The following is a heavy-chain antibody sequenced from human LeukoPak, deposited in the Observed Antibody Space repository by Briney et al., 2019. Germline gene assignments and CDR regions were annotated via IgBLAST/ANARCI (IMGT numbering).Heavy chain of an antibody. D-gene: IGHD3-22*01. CDR1: GFTFSRYW. Sequence: GESLRLSCAASGFTFSRYWMSWVSQTPEKGLECVANIKQDGSDKFYVDSVRGRFTISRDNAKNSLYLQMNSLRVEDTALYYCARDPWADSSGFPLHHWGQGTLVTVSS. CDR2: IKQDGSDK. CDR3: ARDPWADSSGFPLHH. V-gene: IGHV3-7*03. J-gene: IGHJ1*01.